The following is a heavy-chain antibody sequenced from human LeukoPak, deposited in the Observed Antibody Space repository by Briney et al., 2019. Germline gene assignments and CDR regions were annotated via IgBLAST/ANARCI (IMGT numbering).Heavy chain of an antibody. CDR1: GFTFSSYW. CDR2: IKKDGSEK. V-gene: IGHV3-7*01. D-gene: IGHD2-21*01. CDR3: SRLVGSYGFDP. Sequence: GGSLRLSCAASGFTFSSYWMSWVRQAPGKGLEWVANIKKDGSEKYYVDSVKGRFTISRDNAKTSLYLQMNSLSPEDTAIYYCSRLVGSYGFDPWGQGTLVTVSS. J-gene: IGHJ5*02.